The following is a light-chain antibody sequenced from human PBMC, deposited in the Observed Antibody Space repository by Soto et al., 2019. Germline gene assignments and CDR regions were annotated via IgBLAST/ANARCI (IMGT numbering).Light chain of an antibody. V-gene: IGLV2-8*01. Sequence: QAVVTQPPSASGSLGQSVTISCTGTSSDVGGYNYVSWYQQHAGKAPKLMIYEVNKRPSGVPDRFSGSKSDNTASLTVSGLQAEDEADYFCSSYAGSNILYVFGTGTKLTVL. CDR3: SSYAGSNILYV. CDR2: EVN. CDR1: SSDVGGYNY. J-gene: IGLJ1*01.